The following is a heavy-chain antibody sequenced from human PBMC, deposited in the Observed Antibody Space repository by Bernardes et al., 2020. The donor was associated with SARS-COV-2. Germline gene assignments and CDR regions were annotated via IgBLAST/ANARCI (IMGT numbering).Heavy chain of an antibody. D-gene: IGHD3-22*01. CDR1: GGSFSAYY. Sequence: SETLSLTCAVSGGSFSAYYWSWIRQSPGNGLDWIGEINHRGSTNYNPSLKSRVTISVDTSRNQFSLKLTSVTAADTAVYYCARGLRFSNSYDSSYNWYFDLWGRGTVVTVSS. J-gene: IGHJ2*01. V-gene: IGHV4-34*01. CDR2: INHRGST. CDR3: ARGLRFSNSYDSSYNWYFDL.